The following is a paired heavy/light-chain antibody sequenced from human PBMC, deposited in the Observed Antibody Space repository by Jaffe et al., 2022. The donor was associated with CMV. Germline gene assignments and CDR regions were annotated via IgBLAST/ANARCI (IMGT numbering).Light chain of an antibody. V-gene: IGKV1-6*01. Sequence: AIQMTQSPSSLSASVGDRVTITCRASQGIRVDLGWYQQKPGKAPKLLIYAASNLQSGVPSRFRGSGSGTDFTLIITSLQPEDFATYYCLQDYNFPPTFGQGTKVEVK. CDR3: LQDYNFPPT. CDR1: QGIRVD. J-gene: IGKJ1*01. CDR2: AAS.
Heavy chain of an antibody. V-gene: IGHV4-39*01. CDR2: IFHSGNA. CDR1: GGSISSNNYL. D-gene: IGHD2-21*02. CDR3: ARLPYCGGDCYRVPDY. Sequence: QLQLQESGPGLVKPSETLSLTCTVSGGSISSNNYLWGWVRQPPGKGLEWIGTIFHSGNAYYSPSLKTRVTIFVDTSNNQFSLELYSVTAADTAVYYCARLPYCGGDCYRVPDYWGQGTLVTVSS. J-gene: IGHJ4*02.